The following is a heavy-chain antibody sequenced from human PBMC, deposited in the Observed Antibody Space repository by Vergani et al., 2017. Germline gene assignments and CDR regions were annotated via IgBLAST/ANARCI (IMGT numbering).Heavy chain of an antibody. CDR2: INPNSGGT. CDR3: ARGDSSSSRYYYGTDV. Sequence: QVQLVQSGAEVKKPGASVKVSCKASRYTFTGYCMHWVRQAPGQGLEWMGWINPNSGGTNYAQKFQGRVTMTKDTSISTAYMELSRLRSDDTAIYYCARGDSSSSRYYYGTDVWGQGTTVTVSS. CDR1: RYTFTGYC. D-gene: IGHD6-13*01. J-gene: IGHJ6*02. V-gene: IGHV1-2*02.